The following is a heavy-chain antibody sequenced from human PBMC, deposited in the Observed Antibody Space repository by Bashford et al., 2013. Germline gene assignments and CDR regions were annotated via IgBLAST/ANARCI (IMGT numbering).Heavy chain of an antibody. Sequence: GGSLRLSCAASGFTFSDHYMDWVRQAPGKGLEWVGRTKNKANSYTIEYAASVKGRFTISRDDSKKSVYLQMNSLKTEDTAVYYCAAGEYYFDSSGYYVDYWGQGILVTVSS. D-gene: IGHD3-22*01. V-gene: IGHV3-72*01. CDR2: TKNKANSYTI. J-gene: IGHJ4*02. CDR3: AAGEYYFDSSGYYVDY. CDR1: GFTFSDHY.